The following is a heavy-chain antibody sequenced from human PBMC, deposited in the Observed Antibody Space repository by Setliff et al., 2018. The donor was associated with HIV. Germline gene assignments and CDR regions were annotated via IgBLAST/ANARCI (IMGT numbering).Heavy chain of an antibody. V-gene: IGHV3-7*03. J-gene: IGHJ6*02. D-gene: IGHD6-13*01. CDR2: IKQDGST. CDR3: ARDCRVGWVFTYGMDV. Sequence: GGSLRLPCAASGFTFSTYWMSWVRQAPGKGLEWVANIKQDGSTYYADSVKGRFTISRENSKNTLFLQMNSLRPEDTAVYYCARDCRVGWVFTYGMDVWGQGTLVTVSS. CDR1: GFTFSTYW.